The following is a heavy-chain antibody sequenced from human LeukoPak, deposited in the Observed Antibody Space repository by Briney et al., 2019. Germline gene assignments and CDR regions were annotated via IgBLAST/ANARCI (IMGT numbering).Heavy chain of an antibody. CDR1: GGSINSGTYY. CDR3: AREMEDKSFSFGELRKNYYYYMDV. Sequence: SETLSLTCTVSGGSINSGTYYWSWIRQPPGKGLEWIGEINHSGSTNYNPSLKSRVTISVDTSKNQFSLKLSSVTAADTAVYYCAREMEDKSFSFGELRKNYYYYMDVWGKGTTVTVSS. J-gene: IGHJ6*03. V-gene: IGHV4-39*07. D-gene: IGHD3-10*01. CDR2: INHSGST.